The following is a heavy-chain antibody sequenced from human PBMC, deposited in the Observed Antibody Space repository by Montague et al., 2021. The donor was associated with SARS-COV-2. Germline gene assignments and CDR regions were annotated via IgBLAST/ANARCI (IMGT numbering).Heavy chain of an antibody. CDR1: GDSISNYS. CDR3: ARHLRVTTVTSHMYHYAMDV. Sequence: SETLSLTCVVSGDSISNYSWSWIRQSPGKGLEWIGYIYYSGSTNYNPSLTSRVTISVDTSKNQVSLKPTSVTAADTAVYYCARHLRVTTVTSHMYHYAMDVWGQGTTVTVSS. CDR2: IYYSGST. V-gene: IGHV4-59*08. D-gene: IGHD4-11*01. J-gene: IGHJ6*02.